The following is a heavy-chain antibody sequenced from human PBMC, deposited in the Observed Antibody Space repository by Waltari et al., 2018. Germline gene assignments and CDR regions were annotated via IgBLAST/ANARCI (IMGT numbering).Heavy chain of an antibody. CDR1: GPTFSLSA. CDR2: MRGGGGTT. V-gene: IGHV3-23*01. J-gene: IGHJ4*02. Sequence: EVQLLESGGGLVQPGGSLRLSCAASGPTFSLSAMIWVRQAPGEGLWWFASMRGGGGTTEYAYSGEGRFTVSSDNSKHTAYLQMDSLRAEDTALYYCCSVQVPLAIANCGQGTLVTVAS. D-gene: IGHD1-1*01. CDR3: CSVQVPLAIAN.